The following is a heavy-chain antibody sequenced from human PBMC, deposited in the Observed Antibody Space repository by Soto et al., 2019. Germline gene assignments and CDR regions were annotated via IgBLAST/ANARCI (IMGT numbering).Heavy chain of an antibody. CDR3: ARDGADFWSGYHYFDY. D-gene: IGHD3-3*01. CDR1: GFTFSSYA. V-gene: IGHV3-30-3*01. CDR2: ISYDGSNK. J-gene: IGHJ4*02. Sequence: QVQLVESGGGVVQPGRSLRLSCAASGFTFSSYAMHWVRQAPGKGLEWVAVISYDGSNKYYADSVKGRFTISRDNSKNTLYLQMNSLRAEDTAVYYCARDGADFWSGYHYFDYWGQGTLVTVSS.